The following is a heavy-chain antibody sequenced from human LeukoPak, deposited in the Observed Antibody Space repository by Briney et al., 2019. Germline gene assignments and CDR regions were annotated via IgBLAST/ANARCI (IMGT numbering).Heavy chain of an antibody. CDR1: GYTFTSYG. Sequence: ASVKVSCKASGYTFTSYGISWVRQAPGQGLEWMGWISAYNGNTNYAQKLQGRVTMTTDTSTSTAYMELRSLRSDDTAVYYCARDRPEYCSGGSCYHRPTDAFDIWGQGTMVTVSS. V-gene: IGHV1-18*01. CDR3: ARDRPEYCSGGSCYHRPTDAFDI. CDR2: ISAYNGNT. J-gene: IGHJ3*02. D-gene: IGHD2-15*01.